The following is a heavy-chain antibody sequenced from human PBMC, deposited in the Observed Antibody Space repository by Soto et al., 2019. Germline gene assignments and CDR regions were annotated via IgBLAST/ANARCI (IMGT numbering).Heavy chain of an antibody. Sequence: QVHLVESGGGVVQPGRSLRLSCAASGLTFSNNGMHWVRQAPGKGLEWMGVISYEGSEKYYAGSVKGRFTISRDNSKNTLYLQMDNLRAEDTAIYYCVKDKGAAAGFDYWGQGILVTVSS. V-gene: IGHV3-30*18. D-gene: IGHD6-13*01. J-gene: IGHJ4*02. CDR3: VKDKGAAAGFDY. CDR2: ISYEGSEK. CDR1: GLTFSNNG.